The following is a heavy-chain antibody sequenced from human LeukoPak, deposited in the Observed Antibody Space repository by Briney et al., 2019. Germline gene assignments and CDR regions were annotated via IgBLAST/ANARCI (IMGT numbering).Heavy chain of an antibody. V-gene: IGHV1-2*02. Sequence: ASVKVSCKASGYTFTGYDIYWVRQAPGQGLEWMGWINPNSDDTDYAQKFQGRVTMTRDTSISTAYMELSRLTSDDTAVYYCARAGHSSAAGIYYPYYMDVWGKGATVTVSS. CDR2: INPNSDDT. CDR3: ARAGHSSAAGIYYPYYMDV. J-gene: IGHJ6*03. D-gene: IGHD6-25*01. CDR1: GYTFTGYD.